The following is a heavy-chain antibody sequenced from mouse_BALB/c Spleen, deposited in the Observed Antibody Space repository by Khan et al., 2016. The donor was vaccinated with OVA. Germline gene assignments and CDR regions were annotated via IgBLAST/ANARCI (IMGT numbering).Heavy chain of an antibody. CDR2: INPSTGYT. D-gene: IGHD1-1*01. Sequence: VQLQESGAELAKPGASVKMSCKASGYTFTSYWMHWVKQRPGQGLEWIGHINPSTGYTEYNQKFKGKATLTADKSSSTAYMQLSSLTSEDSAVYYCARDYGSSYYFDYWGQGTTLTVSS. CDR1: GYTFTSYW. J-gene: IGHJ2*01. CDR3: ARDYGSSYYFDY. V-gene: IGHV1-7*01.